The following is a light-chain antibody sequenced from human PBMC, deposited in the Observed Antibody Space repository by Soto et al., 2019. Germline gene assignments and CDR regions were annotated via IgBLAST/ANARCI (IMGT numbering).Light chain of an antibody. CDR2: GAS. V-gene: IGKV3-20*01. CDR3: QQYDSPPWT. J-gene: IGKJ1*01. Sequence: EIVLTQSPGTESLSPGERATLSCRASQGISSNYLAWYQQKPGQAPRLLIYGASRRATGIPDRFSGSGSGTDFTLTIRRLEPEDFAVYYCQQYDSPPWTFGQGTKVEIK. CDR1: QGISSNY.